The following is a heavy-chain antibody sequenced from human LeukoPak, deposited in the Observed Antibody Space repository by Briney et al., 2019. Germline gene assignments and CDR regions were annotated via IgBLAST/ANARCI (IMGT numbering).Heavy chain of an antibody. CDR1: GYTFTGYY. CDR3: ARDWPTGSSGWYETNWFDP. J-gene: IGHJ5*02. V-gene: IGHV1-2*02. CDR2: INPNSGGT. D-gene: IGHD6-19*01. Sequence: ASVKVSCKASGYTFTGYYMHWVRQAPGQGLEWMGWINPNSGGTNYAQKFQGRVTITADESTSTAYMELSSLRSEDTAVYYCARDWPTGSSGWYETNWFDPWGQGTLVTVSS.